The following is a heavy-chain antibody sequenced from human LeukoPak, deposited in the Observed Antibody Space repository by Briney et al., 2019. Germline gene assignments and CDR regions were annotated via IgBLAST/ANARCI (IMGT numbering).Heavy chain of an antibody. CDR1: GFAFDDYA. CDR3: ASGWSSYYAFDY. V-gene: IGHV3-9*01. D-gene: IGHD3-3*01. J-gene: IGHJ4*02. Sequence: GGSLRLSCVASGFAFDDYAMHWVRQAPGKGLEWVSGISWNSGSIGYADSVKGRFTISRDNAKNSLYLQMNSLRSDDTAVYYCASGWSSYYAFDYWGQGTLVTVSS. CDR2: ISWNSGSI.